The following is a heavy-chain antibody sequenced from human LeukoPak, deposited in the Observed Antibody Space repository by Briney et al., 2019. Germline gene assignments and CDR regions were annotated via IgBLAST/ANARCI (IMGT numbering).Heavy chain of an antibody. CDR3: ARDRDDSSGYYRETLFDY. CDR1: GYTFTGYY. Sequence: ASVKVSCKASGYTFTGYYMHWVRQAPGQGLEWMGWINPNSGGTNYAQKFQGRVTMTRDTSISTPYMELSRLRSDDTAVYYCARDRDDSSGYYRETLFDYWGQGTLVTVSS. CDR2: INPNSGGT. D-gene: IGHD3-22*01. J-gene: IGHJ4*02. V-gene: IGHV1-2*02.